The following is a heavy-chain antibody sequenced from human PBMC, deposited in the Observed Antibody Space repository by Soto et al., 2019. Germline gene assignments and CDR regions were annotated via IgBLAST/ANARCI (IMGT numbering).Heavy chain of an antibody. Sequence: QVQLVQSGAEVKKPGSSVKVSCKASGGTFSSYAISWVRQAPGQGLEWMGGIIPIFGTGNYAQKFQGRVTITADDSKSTAYMELSSLRSEDTAVYYCARARTSSCPVGCWFDPWGQGTLVTVSS. J-gene: IGHJ5*02. CDR2: IIPIFGTG. CDR1: GGTFSSYA. V-gene: IGHV1-69*12. CDR3: ARARTSSCPVGCWFDP. D-gene: IGHD2-15*01.